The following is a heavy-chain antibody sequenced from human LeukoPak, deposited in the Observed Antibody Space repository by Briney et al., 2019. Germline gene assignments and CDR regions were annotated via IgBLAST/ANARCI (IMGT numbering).Heavy chain of an antibody. D-gene: IGHD4-17*01. CDR3: AKPMTTVTPFDY. V-gene: IGHV3-30*02. CDR2: IRYDGSNK. CDR1: GFTFNNYG. J-gene: IGHJ4*02. Sequence: GGSLRLSCAASGFTFNNYGMHWVRQAPGKGLEWVAFIRYDGSNKYYAESVKGRFTISRDDSKNTLYLQMKSLRAEDTAEYYCAKPMTTVTPFDYWGQGTLVTVSS.